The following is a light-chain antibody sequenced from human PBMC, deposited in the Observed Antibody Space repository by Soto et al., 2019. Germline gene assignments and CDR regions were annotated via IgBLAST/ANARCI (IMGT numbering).Light chain of an antibody. J-gene: IGLJ1*01. V-gene: IGLV2-8*01. Sequence: QSALTQPPSASGSPGQSVTISCTGTSSDVGGYNYVSWYQQHPGKAPKLMIYEVSKRPSGVPDRFSGSKSGNTASLTVSGLQAEDEAEYYCSSYAGSLYVFGTRTKVTVL. CDR1: SSDVGGYNY. CDR3: SSYAGSLYV. CDR2: EVS.